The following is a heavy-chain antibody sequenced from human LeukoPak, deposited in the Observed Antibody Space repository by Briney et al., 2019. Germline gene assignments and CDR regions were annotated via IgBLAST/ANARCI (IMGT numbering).Heavy chain of an antibody. V-gene: IGHV3-30-3*01. D-gene: IGHD2-15*01. CDR1: GFTFSSYA. CDR3: ARDELYCSGGSCYSQGYNYYMDV. Sequence: GRSLRLSCAASGFTFSSYAMHWVRQAPGKGLEWVAVISYDGSNTYYVDSVKGRFTISRDNSKNTLYLQMNSLRAEDTAVYYCARDELYCSGGSCYSQGYNYYMDVWGKGTTVTVSS. CDR2: ISYDGSNT. J-gene: IGHJ6*03.